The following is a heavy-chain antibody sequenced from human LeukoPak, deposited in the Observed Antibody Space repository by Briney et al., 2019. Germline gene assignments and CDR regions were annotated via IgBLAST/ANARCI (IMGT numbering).Heavy chain of an antibody. CDR2: MSYRWDT. J-gene: IGHJ4*02. CDR3: ARQPQYYDTSAYYPSHFDY. Sequence: PSETPSVNCTVSGGPITSNSHYWGWIRQPPGKGLEWIGSMSYRWDTHYNPSLKSRVTLSVDTSKSQFPLTLSSLTAADTAVFYCARQPQYYDTSAYYPSHFDYWGLGTLVTVTS. D-gene: IGHD3-22*01. CDR1: GGPITSNSHY. V-gene: IGHV4-39*01.